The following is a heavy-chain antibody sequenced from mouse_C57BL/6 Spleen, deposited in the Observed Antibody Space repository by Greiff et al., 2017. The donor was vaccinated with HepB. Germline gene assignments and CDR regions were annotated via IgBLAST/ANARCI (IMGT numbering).Heavy chain of an antibody. V-gene: IGHV1-54*01. CDR2: INPGSGGT. J-gene: IGHJ3*01. CDR3: ARSSSNYVAY. CDR1: GYAFTNYL. D-gene: IGHD2-5*01. Sequence: VQGVESGAELVRPGTSVKVSCKASGYAFTNYLIEWVKQRPGQGLEWIGVINPGSGGTNYNEKFKGKATLTADKSSSTAYMQLSSLTSEDSAVYFCARSSSNYVAYWGQGTLVTVSA.